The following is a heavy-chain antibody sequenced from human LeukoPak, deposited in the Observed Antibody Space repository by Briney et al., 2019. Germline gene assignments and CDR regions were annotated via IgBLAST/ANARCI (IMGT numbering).Heavy chain of an antibody. CDR1: GYSISSGYY. J-gene: IGHJ4*02. CDR2: IYHSGST. V-gene: IGHV4-38-2*01. CDR3: ARRYYDFWSGYYTFFDC. Sequence: PSETLSLTCAVSGYSISSGYYWGWIRQPPGKGLEWIGSIYHSGSTYYNPSLKSRVTISVDTSKNQFSLKLSSVTAADTAVYYCARRYYDFWSGYYTFFDCWGQGTLVTVSS. D-gene: IGHD3-3*01.